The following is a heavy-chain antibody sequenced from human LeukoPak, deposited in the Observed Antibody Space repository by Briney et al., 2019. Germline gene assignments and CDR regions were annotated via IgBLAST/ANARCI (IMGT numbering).Heavy chain of an antibody. D-gene: IGHD2-15*01. V-gene: IGHV1-8*02. CDR2: MNPNSGNT. CDR3: ARGDCSGGSCYRS. J-gene: IGHJ4*02. Sequence: ASVKVSCKASGGTFSSYAINWVRQATGQGLEWMGWMNPNSGNTGYAQKFQGRVTMTRNTSISTAYMELSSLRSEDTAVYYCARGDCSGGSCYRSWGQGTLVTVSS. CDR1: GGTFSSYA.